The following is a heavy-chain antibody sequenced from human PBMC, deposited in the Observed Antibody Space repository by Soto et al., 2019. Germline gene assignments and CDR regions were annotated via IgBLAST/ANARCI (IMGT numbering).Heavy chain of an antibody. CDR2: INPNSGGT. Sequence: ASVKVSCKASGYTFTGYYMHWVRQAPGQGLEWMGWINPNSGGTNYAQKFQGRVTMTRDTSISTAYMELSRLRSDDTAVYYCARDLEAAGADNWLDPWGQGTLVTVYS. J-gene: IGHJ5*02. D-gene: IGHD6-13*01. CDR3: ARDLEAAGADNWLDP. CDR1: GYTFTGYY. V-gene: IGHV1-2*02.